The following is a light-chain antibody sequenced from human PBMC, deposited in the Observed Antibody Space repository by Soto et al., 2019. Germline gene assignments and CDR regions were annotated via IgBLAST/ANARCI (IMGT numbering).Light chain of an antibody. Sequence: DVQMTQSPSSVSASVGDRFTITCRASQSLTKWLAWYQQKPGQAPKLLIYSASTLHSGVPSRFSGAGSGTDFTLTINNLQPEDVATYYCQKGNSLPPFTFGPGTRVDI. CDR3: QKGNSLPPFT. J-gene: IGKJ3*01. CDR1: QSLTKW. CDR2: SAS. V-gene: IGKV1D-12*01.